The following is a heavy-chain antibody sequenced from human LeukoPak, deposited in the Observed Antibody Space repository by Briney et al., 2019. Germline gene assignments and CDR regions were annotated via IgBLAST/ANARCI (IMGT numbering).Heavy chain of an antibody. CDR1: GGSFRGYY. D-gene: IGHD3-3*01. CDR2: INHSGST. Sequence: PSETLSLTCAVYGGSFRGYYWSWIRQPPGKGLEWIGEINHSGSTNYNPSLESRVTISVDTSKNQFSLKLSSVTAADTAVYYCARGVFDFWGQLYYFDYWGQGTLVTVSS. CDR3: ARGVFDFWGQLYYFDY. V-gene: IGHV4-34*01. J-gene: IGHJ4*02.